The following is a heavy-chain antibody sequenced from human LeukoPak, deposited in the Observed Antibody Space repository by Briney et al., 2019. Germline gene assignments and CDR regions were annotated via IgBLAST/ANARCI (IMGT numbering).Heavy chain of an antibody. CDR2: ISYDGSNK. J-gene: IGHJ4*02. Sequence: GGPLRLSCAASGFTFSSYAMHWVRQAPGKGLEGVAVISYDGSNKYYADSVKVRFTISRDNSKNTLYLQMESLRAEETAVYYCARDKLPGYYYKPYYFDYWGQGPLVTVSS. V-gene: IGHV3-30*04. CDR1: GFTFSSYA. CDR3: ARDKLPGYYYKPYYFDY. D-gene: IGHD3-22*01.